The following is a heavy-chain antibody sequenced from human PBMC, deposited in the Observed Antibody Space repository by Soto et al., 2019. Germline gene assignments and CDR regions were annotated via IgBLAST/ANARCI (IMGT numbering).Heavy chain of an antibody. Sequence: PSETLSLTCAVSGGSISSSNWWSWVRQPPGKGLEWIGEIYHSGSTNYNPSPKSRVTISVDKSKNQFSLKLSSVTAADTAVYYCARDLVGSSSSEVGGGFDYWGQGTLVTVSS. V-gene: IGHV4-4*02. CDR2: IYHSGST. D-gene: IGHD6-6*01. CDR3: ARDLVGSSSSEVGGGFDY. J-gene: IGHJ4*02. CDR1: GGSISSSNW.